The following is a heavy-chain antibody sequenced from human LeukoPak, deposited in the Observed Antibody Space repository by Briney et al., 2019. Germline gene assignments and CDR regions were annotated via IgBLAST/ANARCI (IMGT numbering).Heavy chain of an antibody. CDR3: ATDQRQDVAPVGFDY. CDR2: ISAYNGNT. Sequence: GASVKVSCKASGYTFTSYGISWVRQAPGQGLEWMGWISAYNGNTNYAQKLQGRVTMTRDTSTSTAYLELRSLRSDDTAVYYCATDQRQDVAPVGFDYWGQGTLVTVSS. CDR1: GYTFTSYG. V-gene: IGHV1-18*01. J-gene: IGHJ4*02. D-gene: IGHD4-23*01.